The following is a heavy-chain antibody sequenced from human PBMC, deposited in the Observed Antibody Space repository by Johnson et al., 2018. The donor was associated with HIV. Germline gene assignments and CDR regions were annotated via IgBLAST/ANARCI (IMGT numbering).Heavy chain of an antibody. V-gene: IGHV3-20*04. CDR3: ARGWTVGTFDNAFDI. CDR1: GFTFDDYG. Sequence: VQLVESGGGVVRPGGSLRLSCAASGFTFDDYGMSWVRQAPGKGLEWVSGISWNSGSIGYADSVKGRFTISRDNAKNSLYLQMNSLRAEDTAVYYCARGWTVGTFDNAFDIWGQGTMVTVSS. CDR2: ISWNSGSI. J-gene: IGHJ3*02. D-gene: IGHD4-23*01.